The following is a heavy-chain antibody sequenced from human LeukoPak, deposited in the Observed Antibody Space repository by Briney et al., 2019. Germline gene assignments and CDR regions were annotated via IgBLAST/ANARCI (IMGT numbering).Heavy chain of an antibody. CDR1: GITARNFY. CDR3: AKEGRSLQTY. J-gene: IGHJ4*02. Sequence: GGSLRLSCAASGITARNFYMMWVRQAPGKGLEWVANIKEDGTETYYVDSVKGRFTISRDNAKNSLYLQMNSLRVEDTAVYYCAKEGRSLQTYWGQGTLVTVSS. D-gene: IGHD5-24*01. CDR2: IKEDGTET. V-gene: IGHV3-7*03.